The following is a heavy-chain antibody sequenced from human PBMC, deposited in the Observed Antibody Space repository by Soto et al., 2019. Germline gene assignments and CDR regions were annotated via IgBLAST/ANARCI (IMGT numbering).Heavy chain of an antibody. J-gene: IGHJ4*02. V-gene: IGHV3-23*01. CDR1: GFTFTSYA. Sequence: EVQLLESGGGLVQPGGSLSLSCAASGFTFTSYAMNWVRLAPGKGLVWVSAISGTGYNTYYADSVKGRFTISRDNTKNSLYLQMNSLRAEDTAVYYCAKAGFSSSWSPTYFDYWGQGTLVTVSS. CDR3: AKAGFSSSWSPTYFDY. D-gene: IGHD6-13*01. CDR2: ISGTGYNT.